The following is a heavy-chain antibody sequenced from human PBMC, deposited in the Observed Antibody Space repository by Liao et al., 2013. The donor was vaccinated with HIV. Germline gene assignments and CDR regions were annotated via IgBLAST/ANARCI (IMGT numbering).Heavy chain of an antibody. CDR3: ARETYDSSGYISPHFDN. J-gene: IGHJ4*02. V-gene: IGHV4-30-4*08. CDR2: IYYSGST. D-gene: IGHD3-22*01. Sequence: QVQLQESGPGLVKPSQTLSLTCAVSGGSISSGDYYWSWIRQPPGKGLEWIGYIYYSGSTYYNPSLKSRITISVDTSKNQFSLKLSSVTAADTAVYYCARETYDSSGYISPHFDNWGQGTLVTVSS. CDR1: GGSISSGDYY.